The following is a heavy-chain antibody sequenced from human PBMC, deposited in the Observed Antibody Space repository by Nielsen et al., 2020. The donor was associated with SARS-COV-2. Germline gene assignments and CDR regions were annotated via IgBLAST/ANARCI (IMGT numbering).Heavy chain of an antibody. CDR3: VRGLQVPNGLAHR. J-gene: IGHJ4*02. D-gene: IGHD3-16*01. Sequence: GGSLRLSCAASGFTFSSYGMHWVRRAPGKGLEWVAVMSYDGSNKYYADSVKGRFTISRDNAKNTLYLQMNSLRAEDTAVYYCVRGLQVPNGLAHRWGQGTLVTVSS. CDR1: GFTFSSYG. CDR2: MSYDGSNK. V-gene: IGHV3-30*03.